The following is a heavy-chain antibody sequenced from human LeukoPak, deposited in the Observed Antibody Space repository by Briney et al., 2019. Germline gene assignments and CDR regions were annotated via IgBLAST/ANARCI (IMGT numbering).Heavy chain of an antibody. Sequence: SVKISCKASGGTFSSYAISWVRQAPGQGLEWMGRIIPILGIANYAQKFQGRVTITADKSTSTAYMELSSLRSEDTAVYYCARDGEMATITTYWGQGTLVTVSS. CDR2: IIPILGIA. CDR3: ARDGEMATITTY. CDR1: GGTFSSYA. D-gene: IGHD5-24*01. V-gene: IGHV1-69*04. J-gene: IGHJ4*02.